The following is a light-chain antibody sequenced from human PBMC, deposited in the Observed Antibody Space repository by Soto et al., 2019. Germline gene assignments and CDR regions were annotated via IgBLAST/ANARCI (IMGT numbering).Light chain of an antibody. Sequence: EIVMTQSPATLSVSPGERATLSCRASQSVGSNLAWYQQRPGQAPRPLIFGASTRAIGIPPRFSGSGSGTEFTLTISSLQSEDFADYLCQRYNNWPYTFGRGTKLEI. J-gene: IGKJ2*01. CDR1: QSVGSN. CDR2: GAS. CDR3: QRYNNWPYT. V-gene: IGKV3-15*01.